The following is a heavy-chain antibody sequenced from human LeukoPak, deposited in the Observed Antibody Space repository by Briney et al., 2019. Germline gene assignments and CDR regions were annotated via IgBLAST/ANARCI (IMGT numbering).Heavy chain of an antibody. CDR3: ARGRVAAAKTWSSGGSSCTNWFDP. CDR1: GYTFTGYY. J-gene: IGHJ5*02. D-gene: IGHD2-15*01. Sequence: SVKVSCKASGYTFTGYYMHWVRQAPGQGLEWRGWINPNSGGTNYAQKFQGRVTMTRDTSISTAYMELSRLRSDDTAVYYCARGRVAAAKTWSSGGSSCTNWFDPWGQGTLVTVSS. V-gene: IGHV1-2*02. CDR2: INPNSGGT.